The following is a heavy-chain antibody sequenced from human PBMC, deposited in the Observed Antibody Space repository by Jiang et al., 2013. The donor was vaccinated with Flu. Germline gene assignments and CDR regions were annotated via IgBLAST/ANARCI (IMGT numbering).Heavy chain of an antibody. CDR2: INHSGST. V-gene: IGHV4-34*01. J-gene: IGHJ4*02. CDR1: GGSFSGYY. D-gene: IGHD2-15*01. Sequence: KPSETLSLTCAVYGGSFSGYYWSWIRQPPRKGLEWIGEINHSGSTNYNPSLKSRVTISVDTSKNQFSLKLSSVTAADTAVYYCASRLYCSGGSCYLYPFDYWGQGTLVTVSS. CDR3: ASRLYCSGGSCYLYPFDY.